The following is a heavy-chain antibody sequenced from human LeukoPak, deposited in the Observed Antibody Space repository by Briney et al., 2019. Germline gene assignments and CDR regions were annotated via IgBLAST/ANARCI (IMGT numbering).Heavy chain of an antibody. D-gene: IGHD1-26*01. CDR2: ISSSSSYI. CDR1: GFTFSSYS. J-gene: IGHJ4*02. CDR3: ARAAGGGNYAIEYYFDY. Sequence: GGSLRLSCAASGFTFSSYSMNWVHQAPGKGLEWVSSISSSSSYIYYADSVKGRFTISRDNAKNSLYLQMNSLRAEDTAVYYCARAAGGGNYAIEYYFDYWGQGTLVTVSS. V-gene: IGHV3-21*01.